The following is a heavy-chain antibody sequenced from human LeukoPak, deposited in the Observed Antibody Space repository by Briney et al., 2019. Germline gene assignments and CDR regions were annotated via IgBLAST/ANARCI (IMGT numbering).Heavy chain of an antibody. J-gene: IGHJ5*02. CDR2: IYYSGST. V-gene: IGHV4-39*07. CDR1: GGSISSSSYY. CDR3: ARVLGYCSGGSCYRRFDP. D-gene: IGHD2-15*01. Sequence: SETLSLTCTVSGGSISSSSYYWGWIRQPPGKGLEWIGSIYYSGSTYYNPSLKSRVTISVDTSKNQFSLKLSSVTAADTAVYYCARVLGYCSGGSCYRRFDPWGQGTLVTVSS.